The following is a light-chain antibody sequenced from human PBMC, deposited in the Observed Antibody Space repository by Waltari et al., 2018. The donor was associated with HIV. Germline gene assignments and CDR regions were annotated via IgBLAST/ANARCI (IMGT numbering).Light chain of an antibody. CDR2: DVH. V-gene: IGLV2-23*02. J-gene: IGLJ1*01. Sequence: QSALTQPASVSGSPGQSINMSSTGSSIDIGKYDFVSWYQHDPGKAPHLIIYDVHTRPSGVSLRFSGSKSGNTASLTISGLQAEDESYYYCCSYAGGPFVFGSGTSVIVL. CDR1: SIDIGKYDF. CDR3: CSYAGGPFV.